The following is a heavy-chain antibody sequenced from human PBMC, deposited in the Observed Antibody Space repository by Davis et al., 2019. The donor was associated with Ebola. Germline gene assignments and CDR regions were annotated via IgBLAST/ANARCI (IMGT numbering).Heavy chain of an antibody. CDR1: GFTFTTYT. D-gene: IGHD4/OR15-4a*01. CDR3: ARDHYGAGMDV. J-gene: IGHJ6*04. V-gene: IGHV3-48*01. Sequence: GGSLRLSCAASGFTFTTYTMTCVRQAQGKGREWVSYISSSSSTIYYADSVKGRFTIARDNAKNSLYLQMNSLKAEDTAVYYCARDHYGAGMDVWGKGTTVTVSS. CDR2: ISSSSSTI.